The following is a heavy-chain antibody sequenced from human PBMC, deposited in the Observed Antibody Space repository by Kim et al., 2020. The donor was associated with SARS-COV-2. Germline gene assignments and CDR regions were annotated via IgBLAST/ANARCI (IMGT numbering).Heavy chain of an antibody. CDR3: AKARPGYSSSWPMG. CDR1: GFTFSSYA. CDR2: ISGSGGST. D-gene: IGHD6-13*01. Sequence: GGSLRLSCAASGFTFSSYAMSWVRQAPGKGLEWVSAISGSGGSTYYADSAKGRLTISRNNSKNTLYLQMNSLRAEDTAVYYCAKARPGYSSSWPMGWGQGTLVTVTS. V-gene: IGHV3-23*01. J-gene: IGHJ4*02.